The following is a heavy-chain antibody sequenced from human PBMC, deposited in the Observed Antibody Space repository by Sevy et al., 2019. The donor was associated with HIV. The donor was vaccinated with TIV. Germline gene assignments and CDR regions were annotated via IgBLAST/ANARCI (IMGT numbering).Heavy chain of an antibody. CDR3: ARRGGHSSSWYGGAFDI. CDR1: GFTFSSYW. D-gene: IGHD6-13*01. CDR2: IKEDGSEK. J-gene: IGHJ3*02. V-gene: IGHV3-7*01. Sequence: GGSLRLSCAASGFTFSSYWMSWVHQAPGKGLEWVANIKEDGSEKYYVDSVKGRFTISRDNAKNSLYLQMNSLRAEDTAVYYCARRGGHSSSWYGGAFDIWGQGTMVTVSS.